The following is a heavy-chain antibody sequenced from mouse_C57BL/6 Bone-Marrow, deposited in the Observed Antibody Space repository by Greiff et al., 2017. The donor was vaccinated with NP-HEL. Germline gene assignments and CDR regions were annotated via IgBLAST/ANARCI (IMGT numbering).Heavy chain of an antibody. Sequence: VKLLESGAELARPGASVKLSCKASGYTFTSYGISWVKQRTGQGLEWIGEIYPRSGNTYYNEKFKGKATLTADKSSSTAYMELRSLTAEDSAVYFCARRHYYGSSSYWYFDVWGTGTTVTVSS. CDR1: GYTFTSYG. CDR3: ARRHYYGSSSYWYFDV. CDR2: IYPRSGNT. V-gene: IGHV1-81*01. D-gene: IGHD1-1*01. J-gene: IGHJ1*03.